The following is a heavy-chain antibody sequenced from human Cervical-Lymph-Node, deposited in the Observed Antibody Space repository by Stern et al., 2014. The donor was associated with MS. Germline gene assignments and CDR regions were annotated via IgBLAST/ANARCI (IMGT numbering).Heavy chain of an antibody. CDR2: INTDGSTT. J-gene: IGHJ4*02. V-gene: IGHV3-74*01. D-gene: IGHD7-27*01. CDR3: ARGGRWGSIDN. CDR1: GFTFSSNW. Sequence: EVQLVESGGGLVQPGGSLRLSCAASGFTFSSNWMHWVRQAPGKGLVWLSRINTDGSTTNYADSVKGRFTISRDNAENTLYLQMNSLRGEDTAVYYCARGGRWGSIDNWGQGALVTVSS.